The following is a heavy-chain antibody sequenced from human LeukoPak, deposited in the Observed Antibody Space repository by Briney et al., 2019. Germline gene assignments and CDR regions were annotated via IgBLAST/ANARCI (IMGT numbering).Heavy chain of an antibody. D-gene: IGHD2-2*01. V-gene: IGHV4-34*01. J-gene: IGHJ5*02. CDR1: GGSFSGYY. CDR2: INHSGST. CDR3: ARTEAFCSDTSCSNWFDP. Sequence: PSETLSLTCAVYGGSFSGYYWSWIRQPPGKGLEWIGEINHSGSTNYNPSLKSRVTMSVDKSKNQFSLKLSSVTAADTAAYYCARTEAFCSDTSCSNWFDPWGQGTLVTVSS.